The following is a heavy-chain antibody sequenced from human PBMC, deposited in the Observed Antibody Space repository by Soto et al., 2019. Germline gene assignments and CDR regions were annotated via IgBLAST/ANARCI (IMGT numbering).Heavy chain of an antibody. D-gene: IGHD5-12*01. Sequence: GGSLRLSCAASGFTFSSYGMHWVRQAPGKGLEWVAVISYDGSNKYYADSVKGRFTISRDNSKNTLYLQMNSLRAEDTAVYYCAKDMDSGRTATYYMDVWGKGTTVTVSS. J-gene: IGHJ6*03. CDR1: GFTFSSYG. CDR3: AKDMDSGRTATYYMDV. CDR2: ISYDGSNK. V-gene: IGHV3-30*18.